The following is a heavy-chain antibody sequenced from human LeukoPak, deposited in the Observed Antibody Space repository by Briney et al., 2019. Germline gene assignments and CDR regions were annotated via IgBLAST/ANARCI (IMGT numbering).Heavy chain of an antibody. CDR2: ISSSRSYI. CDR1: GFTFSSYS. D-gene: IGHD1-1*01. CDR3: ARDLPDEVPSFDL. V-gene: IGHV3-21*01. Sequence: KPGGSLRLSCAASGFTFSSYSMNWVRQAPGKGLEWVSSISSSRSYIYYVDSVKGRFTISRDNAKNSLYLQMNSLRAEDTAVHYCARDLPDEVPSFDLWGRGTLVTVSS. J-gene: IGHJ2*01.